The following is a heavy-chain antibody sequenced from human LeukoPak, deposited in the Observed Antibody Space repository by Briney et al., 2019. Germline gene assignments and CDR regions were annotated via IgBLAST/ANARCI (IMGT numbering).Heavy chain of an antibody. J-gene: IGHJ5*02. CDR1: GFTFSSYS. V-gene: IGHV3-21*01. CDR3: ARDMFAVVPAAIVSWFDP. Sequence: GGSLRLSCAASGFTFSSYSMNWVRQAPGKGLEWVSSISSSSSYIYYADSVKGRFTISRDNAKNSLYLQMNSLRAEDTAVYYCARDMFAVVPAAIVSWFDPWGQGTLVTVSS. CDR2: ISSSSSYI. D-gene: IGHD2-2*02.